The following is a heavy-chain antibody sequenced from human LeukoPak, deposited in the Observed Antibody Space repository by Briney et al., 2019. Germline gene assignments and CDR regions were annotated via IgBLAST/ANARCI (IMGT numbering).Heavy chain of an antibody. D-gene: IGHD4-17*01. CDR2: ISSSGSTI. V-gene: IGHV3-48*03. J-gene: IGHJ5*02. CDR1: GFTFSSYE. Sequence: GGSLRLSCAASGFTFSSYETNWVRQAPGKGLEWVSYISSSGSTIYYADSVKGRFTISRDNAKNSLYLQMNSLRAEDTAVYYCARDQEGTTVTTPAWGQGTLVTVSS. CDR3: ARDQEGTTVTTPA.